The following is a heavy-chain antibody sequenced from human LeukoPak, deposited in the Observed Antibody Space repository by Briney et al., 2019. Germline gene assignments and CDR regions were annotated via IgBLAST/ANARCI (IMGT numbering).Heavy chain of an antibody. CDR2: IFYSGST. J-gene: IGHJ3*02. CDR1: GGSISSYY. D-gene: IGHD5-18*01. Sequence: PSETLSLTCTVSGGSISSYYWSWIRQPPGKGLEWIGYIFYSGSTNYNPPLESRVTMSVDTSKNQFSLKLRSVTAADTAVYYCARPGVGSGRYGAFDIWGQGTLVIVSS. V-gene: IGHV4-59*08. CDR3: ARPGVGSGRYGAFDI.